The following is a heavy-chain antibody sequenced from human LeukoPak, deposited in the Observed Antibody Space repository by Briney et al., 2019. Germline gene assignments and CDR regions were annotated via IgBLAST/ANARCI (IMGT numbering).Heavy chain of an antibody. J-gene: IGHJ6*02. CDR2: IGDSGGST. Sequence: GGSLRLSCAASGFTFSNYAMSWVRQAPGKGLEWVSAIGDSGGSTYDADSVKGRFTISRDKSKNTVYLQMNSLRAEDAAVYYCAKGLEDYYSGMDVWARGTTVTVSS. V-gene: IGHV3-23*01. CDR1: GFTFSNYA. CDR3: AKGLEDYYSGMDV.